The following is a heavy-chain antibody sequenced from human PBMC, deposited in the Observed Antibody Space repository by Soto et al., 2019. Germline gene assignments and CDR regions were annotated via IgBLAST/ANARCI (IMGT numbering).Heavy chain of an antibody. J-gene: IGHJ4*02. CDR2: ISGSGGST. D-gene: IGHD6-19*01. CDR3: AKVAVANFFDS. Sequence: EVQLLESGGLVQPGGSLRLSCAASGFTFSSYAMSWVRQAPGKGLEWVSVISGSGGSTNYADSVKGRFTIARDNSKNTLYLHMNSLSAEDTAVYYCAKVAVANFFDSWGQGTLVTVSS. CDR1: GFTFSSYA. V-gene: IGHV3-23*01.